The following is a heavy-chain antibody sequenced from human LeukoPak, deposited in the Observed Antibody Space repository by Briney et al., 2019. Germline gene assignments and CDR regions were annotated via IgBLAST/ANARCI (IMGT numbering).Heavy chain of an antibody. J-gene: IGHJ4*02. CDR3: AREGGYASSGYRTNFDY. CDR1: GFTFSSYA. CDR2: ISYDGSNT. V-gene: IGHV3-30*04. D-gene: IGHD3-22*01. Sequence: GGSLRLSCAASGFTFSSYAMHWVRQAPGKGLEWVAVISYDGSNTDYADSVKGRFTISRDNSKNTLYLQMNSLRAEDTAVYYCAREGGYASSGYRTNFDYWGQGTLVTVPS.